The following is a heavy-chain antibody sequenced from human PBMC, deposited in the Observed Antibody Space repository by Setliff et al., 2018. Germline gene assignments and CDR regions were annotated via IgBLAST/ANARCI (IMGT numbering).Heavy chain of an antibody. J-gene: IGHJ4*02. CDR3: AREGLATIAGPYYFDY. V-gene: IGHV1-69*10. CDR2: IIPILGIA. CDR1: GYTFTNYY. Sequence: SVKVSCKASGYTFTNYYIHWVRQAPGQGLEWMGGIIPILGIANYAQKFQGRVTITTDESTSTAYMELSSLRSEDTAVYYCAREGLATIAGPYYFDYWGQGTLVTVSS. D-gene: IGHD5-12*01.